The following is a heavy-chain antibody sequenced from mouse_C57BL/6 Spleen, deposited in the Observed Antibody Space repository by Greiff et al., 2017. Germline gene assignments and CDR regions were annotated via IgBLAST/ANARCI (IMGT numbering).Heavy chain of an antibody. Sequence: VQLQESGPGLVAPSPSLSITCTVSGFSLTSYGVHWVRQPPGKGLEWLVVIWSDGSTTYNSALKSRLSISKDNSKSQVFLKMNSLQTDDTAMYYCARHGSDDGYPYYFDDWGQGTTLTVSA. CDR3: ARHGSDDGYPYYFDD. CDR2: IWSDGST. J-gene: IGHJ2*01. D-gene: IGHD2-3*01. CDR1: GFSLTSYG. V-gene: IGHV2-6-1*01.